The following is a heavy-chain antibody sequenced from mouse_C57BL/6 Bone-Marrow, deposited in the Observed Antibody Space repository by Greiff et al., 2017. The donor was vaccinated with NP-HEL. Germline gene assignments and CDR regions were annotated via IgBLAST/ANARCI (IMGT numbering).Heavy chain of an antibody. CDR3: GGSFDY. V-gene: IGHV1-50*01. CDR2: IDPSDSYT. Sequence: QVQLQQPGAELEKPGASVKLSCKASGYTFTSYWMQWVKQRPGQGLEWIGEIDPSDSYTNYNQKFKGKATLTVDTSSSTAYMQLSSLTSEDSAVYYCGGSFDYWGQGTTLTVSS. J-gene: IGHJ2*01. CDR1: GYTFTSYW. D-gene: IGHD1-1*01.